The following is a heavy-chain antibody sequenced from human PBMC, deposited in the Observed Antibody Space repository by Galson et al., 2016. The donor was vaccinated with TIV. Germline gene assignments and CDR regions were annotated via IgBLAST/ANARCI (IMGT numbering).Heavy chain of an antibody. D-gene: IGHD3-22*01. Sequence: CAISGDSVSGNTAPWNWVRQSPSRGLEWLGRTYYTSKWNTDYAVPVKGRIIIRPDTSMNQVSLQLSSVIPDDTAVYYCAKVATGGSSYYDTQPPEYWGQGTLVTVSS. CDR3: AKVATGGSSYYDTQPPEY. CDR2: TYYTSKWNT. CDR1: GDSVSGNTAP. V-gene: IGHV6-1*01. J-gene: IGHJ4*02.